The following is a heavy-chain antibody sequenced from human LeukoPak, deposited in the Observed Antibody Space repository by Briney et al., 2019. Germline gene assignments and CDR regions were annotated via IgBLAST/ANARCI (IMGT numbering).Heavy chain of an antibody. CDR3: AAYYDYVWAYAFDI. CDR1: GGSISSYY. Sequence: SETLSLTCTVPGGSISSYYWSWIRQPAGKGLEWIGRIYTSGSTNYNPSLKSRVTMSVDTSKNQFSLKLSSVTAADTAVYYCAAYYDYVWAYAFDIWGQGTMVTVSS. V-gene: IGHV4-4*07. D-gene: IGHD3-16*01. J-gene: IGHJ3*02. CDR2: IYTSGST.